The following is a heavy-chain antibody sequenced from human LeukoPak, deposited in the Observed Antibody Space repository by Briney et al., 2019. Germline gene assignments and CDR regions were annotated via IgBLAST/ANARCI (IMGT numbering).Heavy chain of an antibody. Sequence: GGSLRLSCAASAFTVSSNYMSWVRHAPGKGLEWVSVIYSGGSTYYADSVKGRFTISRDNSKNTLYLQMNSLRAEDTAVYYCARDYSGYALFNYWGQGTLVTVSS. CDR2: IYSGGST. D-gene: IGHD5-12*01. V-gene: IGHV3-66*01. J-gene: IGHJ4*02. CDR1: AFTVSSNY. CDR3: ARDYSGYALFNY.